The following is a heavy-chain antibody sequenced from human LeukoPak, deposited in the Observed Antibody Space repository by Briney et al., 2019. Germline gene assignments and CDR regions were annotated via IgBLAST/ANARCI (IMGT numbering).Heavy chain of an antibody. CDR2: IYGGGAT. Sequence: PGGSLRLSCAASGFTVSSNHMSWVRQAPGKGLEWVSVIYGGGATYYVDSVRGRFTISRDNSKNTLSLQMNSLRAEDTAVYYCARSRIVGVSGYFDYWGQGTLVTVSS. J-gene: IGHJ4*02. CDR1: GFTVSSNH. V-gene: IGHV3-53*01. CDR3: ARSRIVGVSGYFDY. D-gene: IGHD1-26*01.